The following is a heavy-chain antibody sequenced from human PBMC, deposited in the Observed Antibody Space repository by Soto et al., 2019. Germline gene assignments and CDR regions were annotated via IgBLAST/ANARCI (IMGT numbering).Heavy chain of an antibody. D-gene: IGHD6-19*01. Sequence: QVQLVESGGGVVQPGRSLRLSCAASGFTFSSYAMHWVRQAPGKGLEWVAVISYDGSNKYYADSVKGRFTISRDNSKNTLYLQMNSLRAEDTAVYYCARDREDSGWYGGDFDYWGQGTLVTVSS. CDR1: GFTFSSYA. CDR3: ARDREDSGWYGGDFDY. J-gene: IGHJ4*02. V-gene: IGHV3-30-3*01. CDR2: ISYDGSNK.